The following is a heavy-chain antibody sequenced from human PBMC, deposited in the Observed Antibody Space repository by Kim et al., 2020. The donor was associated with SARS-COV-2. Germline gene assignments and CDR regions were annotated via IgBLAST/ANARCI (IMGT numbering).Heavy chain of an antibody. Sequence: GITKYNRSLRSRLTISVDPSKNQFSLKLTSVTAADTAIYYCARGVPGYWGQGTLVTVSS. CDR2: GIT. V-gene: IGHV4-34*01. CDR3: ARGVPGY. J-gene: IGHJ4*02.